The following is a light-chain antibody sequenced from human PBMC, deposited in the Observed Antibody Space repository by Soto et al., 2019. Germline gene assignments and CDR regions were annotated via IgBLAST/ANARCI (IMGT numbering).Light chain of an antibody. V-gene: IGLV2-23*02. CDR3: CSYAGSNTWA. Sequence: QSALTQPASVSGTPGQSITISCTGTSSDVGSYNLVSWYQQHPGKAPKLMISEVTKRPSGVSNRFSGSKSGNTASLTISGLQAEDESHYYCCSYAGSNTWAFGGGTKLTVL. CDR2: EVT. J-gene: IGLJ3*02. CDR1: SSDVGSYNL.